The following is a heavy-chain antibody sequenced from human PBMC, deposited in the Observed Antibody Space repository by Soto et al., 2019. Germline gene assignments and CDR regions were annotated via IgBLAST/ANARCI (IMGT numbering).Heavy chain of an antibody. CDR1: GYTFTNYY. Sequence: QVQLVQSGAKVKRPGASVKVSCKASGYTFTNYYMHWVRQAPGQGLEWMGVIHYSGATPTYAQKSRGGAPRPWDRPRGTASGGRRGLPPGDRASHYGAGGAPAWPTKGSLDYWGREPRSPSP. V-gene: IGHV1-46*01. J-gene: IGHJ4*02. D-gene: IGHD2-2*01. CDR2: IHYSGATP. CDR3: AGGAPAWPTKGSLDY.